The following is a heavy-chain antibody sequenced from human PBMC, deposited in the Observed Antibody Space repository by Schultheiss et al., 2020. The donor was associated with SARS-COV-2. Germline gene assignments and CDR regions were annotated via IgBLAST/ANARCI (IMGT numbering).Heavy chain of an antibody. J-gene: IGHJ4*02. CDR2: IWYDGSNK. V-gene: IGHV3-33*08. Sequence: GGSLRLSCAASGFTVSSNYMSWVRQAPGKGLEWVAVIWYDGSNKYYADSVKGRFTISRDNSKNTLYLQMNSLRAEDTAVYYCARERSGSYFDYWGQGTLVTVSS. CDR3: ARERSGSYFDY. D-gene: IGHD1-26*01. CDR1: GFTVSSNY.